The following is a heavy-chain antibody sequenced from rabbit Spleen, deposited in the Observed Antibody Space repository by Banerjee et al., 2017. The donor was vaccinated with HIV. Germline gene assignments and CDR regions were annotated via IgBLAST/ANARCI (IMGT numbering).Heavy chain of an antibody. CDR1: GVSFSSDHY. CDR3: ARDVGTSFSTYGMDL. D-gene: IGHD8-1*01. CDR2: IEGGSSAFS. V-gene: IGHV1S40*01. Sequence: QSLEESGGDLVKPGASLTLTCTASGVSFSSDHYMCWVRQAPGKGLEWIACIEGGSSAFSYFASWAKGRFTISKTSSTTVTLQMTSLTAADTATYFCARDVGTSFSTYGMDLWGPGTLVTVS. J-gene: IGHJ6*01.